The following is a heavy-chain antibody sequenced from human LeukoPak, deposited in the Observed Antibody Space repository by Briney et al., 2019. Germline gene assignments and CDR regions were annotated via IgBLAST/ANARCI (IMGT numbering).Heavy chain of an antibody. J-gene: IGHJ4*02. D-gene: IGHD3-3*01. CDR2: ISAGGSST. V-gene: IGHV3-23*01. CDR1: GFTFSSHD. CDR3: ATDRGWRTSGYYLYYFEY. Sequence: GGSLRLSCAASGFTFSSHDLSWVRQAPGRGLEWVSTISAGGSSTYYADSVKGRFTISRDNSKNTLSLQMNSLRAEDTAVYYCATDRGWRTSGYYLYYFEYWGQGTLVTYSS.